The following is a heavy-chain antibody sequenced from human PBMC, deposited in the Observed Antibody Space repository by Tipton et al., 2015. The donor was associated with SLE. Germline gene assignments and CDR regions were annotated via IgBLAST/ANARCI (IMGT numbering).Heavy chain of an antibody. J-gene: IGHJ4*02. CDR3: AKKLTTSGYDW. V-gene: IGHV3-74*01. Sequence: SLRLSCAASGFTFSSYWMHWVRQAPGKGLVWVSRINTDGRTTTYADSVKGRFTISRDNAKNTLYLQMNSLRPQDTAVYYCAKKLTTSGYDWWGQGTLVTVSS. CDR1: GFTFSSYW. CDR2: INTDGRTT. D-gene: IGHD5-12*01.